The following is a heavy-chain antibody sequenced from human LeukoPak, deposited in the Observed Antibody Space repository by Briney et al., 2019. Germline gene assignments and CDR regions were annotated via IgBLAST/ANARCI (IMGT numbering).Heavy chain of an antibody. CDR1: GYTFTSYD. J-gene: IGHJ4*02. CDR3: ARGPQWELDKYFDY. D-gene: IGHD1-26*01. CDR2: MNPNSGNT. V-gene: IGHV1-8*01. Sequence: ASVKVSCKASGYTFTSYDINWVRQATGQGLEWMGWMNPNSGNTGYAQKFQGRVTMTRNTSISTAYMELSSLRSEDTAVYYCARGPQWELDKYFDYRGQGTLVTVSS.